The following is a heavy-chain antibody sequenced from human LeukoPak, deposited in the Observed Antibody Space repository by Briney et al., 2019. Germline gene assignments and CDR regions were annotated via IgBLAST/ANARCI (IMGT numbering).Heavy chain of an antibody. CDR3: ARAHYYGSGSYNWFDP. V-gene: IGHV4-59*08. CDR2: IYYSGST. Sequence: PSETLSLTCAVYGGSFSGYYWSWIRQPPGKGLEWIGYIYYSGSTNYNPSLKSRVTISVDTSKNQFSLKLSSVTAADTAVYYCARAHYYGSGSYNWFDPWGQGALVTVSS. D-gene: IGHD3-10*01. CDR1: GGSFSGYY. J-gene: IGHJ5*02.